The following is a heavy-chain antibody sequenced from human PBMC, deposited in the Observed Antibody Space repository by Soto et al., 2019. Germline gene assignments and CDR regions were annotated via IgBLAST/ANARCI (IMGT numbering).Heavy chain of an antibody. Sequence: QVQLQESGPGLVKPSETLSLTCTVSGGSISSYYWSWIRQPPGKRLEWNGYIYYSGTTNYNPSLKRRVTISVDTSKDQYALKLRSVTAAATAVYYCASTHIVVVTDAFDIWGQGTMVTVSS. V-gene: IGHV4-59*01. CDR2: IYYSGTT. D-gene: IGHD2-21*02. J-gene: IGHJ3*02. CDR1: GGSISSYY. CDR3: ASTHIVVVTDAFDI.